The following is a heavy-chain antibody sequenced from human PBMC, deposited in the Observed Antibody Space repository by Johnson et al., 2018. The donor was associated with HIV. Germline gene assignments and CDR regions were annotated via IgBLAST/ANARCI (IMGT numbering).Heavy chain of an antibody. CDR1: GFTFSSYD. J-gene: IGHJ3*02. Sequence: VQLVESGGGLVQPGGSLRLSCAASGFTFSSYDMHWVRQATGKGLEWVSAIGTAGDTYYPGSVKGRFTISRDNAKNTLYLQMNSLRAEDTAVYYCARERLRAGAFDIWGQGTMVTVSS. CDR2: IGTAGDT. D-gene: IGHD6-13*01. CDR3: ARERLRAGAFDI. V-gene: IGHV3-13*01.